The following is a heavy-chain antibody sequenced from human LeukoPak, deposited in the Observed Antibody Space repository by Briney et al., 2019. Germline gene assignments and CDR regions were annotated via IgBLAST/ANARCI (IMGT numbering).Heavy chain of an antibody. CDR3: GRYCSSTSCYKPP. D-gene: IGHD2-2*02. J-gene: IGHJ5*02. CDR2: IKSKTDGGTT. V-gene: IGHV3-15*01. CDR1: GFTVSNNH. Sequence: PGGSLRLSCVASGFTVSNNHVSWVRQAPGKGLEWVGRIKSKTDGGTTDYAAPVKGRFTISRDDSKTTLYLQMNSLKTEDTAVYYCGRYCSSTSCYKPPWGQGTLVTVSS.